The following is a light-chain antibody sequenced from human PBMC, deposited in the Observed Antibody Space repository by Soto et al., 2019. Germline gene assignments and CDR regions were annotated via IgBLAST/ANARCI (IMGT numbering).Light chain of an antibody. V-gene: IGKV3-20*01. J-gene: IGKJ1*01. CDR1: QSVSSNY. CDR3: QQYGSTPWT. Sequence: VLTQSPGTLSLSPGERATLSSRASQSVSSNYLAWCQQKPGQAPRLLIYGASSRATGIPDRFSGSGSGTDFNITISRLEPEDFAVYYCQQYGSTPWTFGQGTKVDIK. CDR2: GAS.